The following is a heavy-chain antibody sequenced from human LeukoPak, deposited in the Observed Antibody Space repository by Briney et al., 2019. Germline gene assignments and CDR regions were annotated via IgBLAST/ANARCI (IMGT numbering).Heavy chain of an antibody. CDR3: TRPKIVGAPQDVYYYYYYMDV. D-gene: IGHD1-26*01. CDR2: IRSRANSYAT. V-gene: IGHV3-73*01. J-gene: IGHJ6*03. CDR1: GFTFSGSA. Sequence: GGSLRLSCAASGFTFSGSAMHWVRQASGKGLEWVGRIRSRANSYATAYAASVKGRFTISRDDSKNTAYLQMNSLKTEDTAVYYCTRPKIVGAPQDVYYYYYYMDVWGKGTTVTVSS.